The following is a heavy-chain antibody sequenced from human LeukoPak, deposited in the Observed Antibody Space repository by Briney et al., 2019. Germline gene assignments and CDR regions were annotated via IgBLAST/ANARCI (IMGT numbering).Heavy chain of an antibody. D-gene: IGHD2-2*01. CDR2: INGDGGST. Sequence: PGGSLRLFCAASGFTFSSYWMHWVRRAPGGGLVWVSRINGDGGSTIYADSVKGGFTNSRDNAKNTLYQQMNSLRAEDTAVYYCAKELGYCSSTSCYQYAFDIWGQGTMVTVSS. CDR3: AKELGYCSSTSCYQYAFDI. J-gene: IGHJ3*02. V-gene: IGHV3-74*01. CDR1: GFTFSSYW.